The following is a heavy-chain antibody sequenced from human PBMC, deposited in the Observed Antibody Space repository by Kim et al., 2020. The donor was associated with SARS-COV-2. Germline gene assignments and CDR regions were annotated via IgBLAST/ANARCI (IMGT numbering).Heavy chain of an antibody. J-gene: IGHJ6*03. D-gene: IGHD3-10*01. CDR3: AREPMVRGVIGYYYMDV. V-gene: IGHV1-69*04. Sequence: FQGRVTITADKSTSTAYMELSSLRSEDTAVYYCAREPMVRGVIGYYYMDVWGKGTTVTVSS.